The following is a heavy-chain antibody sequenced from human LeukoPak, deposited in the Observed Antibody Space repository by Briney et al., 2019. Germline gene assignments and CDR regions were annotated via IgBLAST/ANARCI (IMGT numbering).Heavy chain of an antibody. D-gene: IGHD1-26*01. V-gene: IGHV4-34*01. J-gene: IGHJ4*02. Sequence: SETLSLTCAVYGGSFSGYYWSWIRQPPGKGLEWIGEINHSGSTNYNPSLKSRVTMSVDTSKNQFSLKVSSVTAADTAVYYCARGRRGAYWGQGTLVTASS. CDR3: ARGRRGAY. CDR2: INHSGST. CDR1: GGSFSGYY.